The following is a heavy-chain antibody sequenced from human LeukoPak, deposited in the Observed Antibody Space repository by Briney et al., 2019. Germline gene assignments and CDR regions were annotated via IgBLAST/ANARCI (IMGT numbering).Heavy chain of an antibody. CDR2: IYYSGST. Sequence: SETLSLTCTVSGGSISSHYWSWIRQPPGKGLEWIGYIYYSGSTNYNPSLKSRVTISVDTSKSQFSLKLSSVTAADTAVYYCARAVVPAAIGLEYFDYWGQGTLVTVSS. V-gene: IGHV4-59*11. CDR3: ARAVVPAAIGLEYFDY. D-gene: IGHD2-2*01. J-gene: IGHJ4*02. CDR1: GGSISSHY.